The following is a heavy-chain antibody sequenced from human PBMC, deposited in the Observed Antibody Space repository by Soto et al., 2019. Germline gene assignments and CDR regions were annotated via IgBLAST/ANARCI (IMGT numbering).Heavy chain of an antibody. D-gene: IGHD5-12*01. Sequence: QVQLQESGPGLVKPSETLSLTCTVSGGSFSGYYWSLIRQSPGNLLEWIGCISYSGSTNYKPSLKSRVTISIDTSKNEFSLKVTSVTAADTAVYYCARLSRGYSAYDYDYWGQGSLVTVSS. CDR2: ISYSGST. J-gene: IGHJ4*02. CDR1: GGSFSGYY. CDR3: ARLSRGYSAYDYDY. V-gene: IGHV4-59*08.